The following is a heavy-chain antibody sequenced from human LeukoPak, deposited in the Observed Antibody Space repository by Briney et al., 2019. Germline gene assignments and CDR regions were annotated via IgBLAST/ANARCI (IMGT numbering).Heavy chain of an antibody. V-gene: IGHV1-69*04. J-gene: IGHJ4*02. D-gene: IGHD4-17*01. CDR2: IIPILGIA. Sequence: KVSCKASGYTFTSYDINWVRQAPGQGLEWMGRIIPILGIANYAQKFQGRVTITADKSTSTAYMELSSLRSEDTAVYYCARLGIHYGGNLDYWGQGTLVTVSS. CDR1: GYTFTSYD. CDR3: ARLGIHYGGNLDY.